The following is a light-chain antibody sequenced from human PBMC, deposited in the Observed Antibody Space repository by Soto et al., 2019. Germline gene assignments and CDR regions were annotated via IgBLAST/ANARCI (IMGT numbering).Light chain of an antibody. Sequence: EIVLTQSPTPLSLSPGERATLSRRASQSVSSYLAWYQQKPGQAPRLLIYDASNRATGIPARFSGSGSGTDFTLTISSLEPEDFAVYYCQQRSNCPITFGQGTRLEI. CDR3: QQRSNCPIT. V-gene: IGKV3-11*01. J-gene: IGKJ5*01. CDR2: DAS. CDR1: QSVSSY.